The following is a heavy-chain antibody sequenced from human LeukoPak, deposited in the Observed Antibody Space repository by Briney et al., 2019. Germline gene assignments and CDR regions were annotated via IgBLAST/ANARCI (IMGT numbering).Heavy chain of an antibody. V-gene: IGHV3-23*01. Sequence: GGSLRLSCEASGVTFSSYVMSWVRQAPGKRPEWVSGISGSGGGTYYADSVKGRFAISRDNSKNTLYLQMNSLRAEDTAVYYCVQEGPRGLAFDIWGQGTKVTVS. J-gene: IGHJ3*02. CDR2: ISGSGGGT. CDR3: VQEGPRGLAFDI. CDR1: GVTFSSYV.